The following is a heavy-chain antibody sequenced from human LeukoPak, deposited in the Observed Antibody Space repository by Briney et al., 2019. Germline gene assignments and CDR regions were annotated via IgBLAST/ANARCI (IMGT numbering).Heavy chain of an antibody. V-gene: IGHV1-69*06. CDR2: IIPIFGTA. D-gene: IGHD6-19*01. CDR3: ARGRAVAGAEYFQH. Sequence: ASVNVSCKASGGTHSSYAISWVGQAPGQGREWMGGIIPIFGTANYAQKSQGRVTITADKSTSTAYMELSSLRPEDTAVYYCARGRAVAGAEYFQHWGQGTLVTVSS. J-gene: IGHJ1*01. CDR1: GGTHSSYA.